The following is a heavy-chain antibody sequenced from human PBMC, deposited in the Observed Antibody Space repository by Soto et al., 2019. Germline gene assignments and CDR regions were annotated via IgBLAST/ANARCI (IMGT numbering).Heavy chain of an antibody. V-gene: IGHV4-39*01. CDR2: IYYSGST. CDR3: ARRRRTYNWFDP. J-gene: IGHJ5*02. D-gene: IGHD1-1*01. CDR1: GGSISSSSYY. Sequence: PSETLSLTCTVSGGSISSSSYYWGWIRQPPGKGLEWIGSIYYSGSTYYNPSLKSRVTISVDTSKNQFSLKLSSVTAADTAVYYCARRRRTYNWFDPWGQGTLVTVSS.